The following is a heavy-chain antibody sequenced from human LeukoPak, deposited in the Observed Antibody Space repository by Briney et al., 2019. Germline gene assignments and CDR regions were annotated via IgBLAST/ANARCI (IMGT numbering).Heavy chain of an antibody. CDR1: GGSFSGYY. D-gene: IGHD4-17*01. CDR2: INHSGST. J-gene: IGHJ5*02. V-gene: IGHV4-34*01. CDR3: AGLSGDYVTEYNWFDP. Sequence: SETLSLTCAVYGGSFSGYYWSWIRQPPGKGLEWIGEINHSGSTNYNPSLKSRVTISVDTSKNQFSLKLSSVTAADTAVYYCAGLSGDYVTEYNWFDPWGQGTLVTVSS.